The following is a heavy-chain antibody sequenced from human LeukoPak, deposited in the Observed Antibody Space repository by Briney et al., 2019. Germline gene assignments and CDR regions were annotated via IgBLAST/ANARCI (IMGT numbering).Heavy chain of an antibody. J-gene: IGHJ5*02. CDR3: ARNTRYSGSSLA. Sequence: GRSLRLSCAASGFTFSSYGMYWVRQAPGKGLEWVSYISSTYTTYYADSVKGRFTISRDNAKNSLYLQMNSLRDEDTAIYYCARNTRYSGSSLAWGQGTLVTVSS. CDR2: ISSTYTT. V-gene: IGHV3-48*02. CDR1: GFTFSSYG. D-gene: IGHD1-26*01.